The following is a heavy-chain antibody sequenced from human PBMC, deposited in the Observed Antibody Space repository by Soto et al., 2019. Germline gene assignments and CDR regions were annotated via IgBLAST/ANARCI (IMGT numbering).Heavy chain of an antibody. CDR3: ARDSRYYDFWSGYYDNWFDP. CDR1: GFTFSSYG. CDR2: IWYDGSNK. D-gene: IGHD3-3*01. J-gene: IGHJ5*02. Sequence: GGSLRLSCAASGFTFSSYGMHWVRQAPGKGLEWVAVIWYDGSNKYYADSVKGRFTISRDNSKNTLYLQMNSLRAEDTAVYYCARDSRYYDFWSGYYDNWFDPWGQGTLVTVSS. V-gene: IGHV3-33*01.